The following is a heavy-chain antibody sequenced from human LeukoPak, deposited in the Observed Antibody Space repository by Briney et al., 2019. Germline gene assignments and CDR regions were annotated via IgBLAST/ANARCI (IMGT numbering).Heavy chain of an antibody. CDR1: GFTFSSYW. Sequence: SGGSLRLSCAASGFTFSSYWMHWVRQSPGKGLVWVSRINSDGSSTSYADSLKGRVTISRDNAKNTLYLQMNSLRAEDTAVYYCARDGDSSGYYVNFDYWGQGTLVTVSS. V-gene: IGHV3-74*01. CDR2: INSDGSST. CDR3: ARDGDSSGYYVNFDY. J-gene: IGHJ4*02. D-gene: IGHD3-22*01.